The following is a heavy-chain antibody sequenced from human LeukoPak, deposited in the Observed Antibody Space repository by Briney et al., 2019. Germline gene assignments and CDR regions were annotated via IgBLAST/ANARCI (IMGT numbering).Heavy chain of an antibody. CDR3: ARPSFPGSGSYYSFEY. Sequence: GESLQISCQGSGSPFINYWIGWVRQMPGKGLEFMGIIYPGDSDTRYSPSFQGQVTISADTSISTAYLQWSSLKASDTAMYYCARPSFPGSGSYYSFEYWGQGTLVTVSS. D-gene: IGHD3-10*01. V-gene: IGHV5-51*01. J-gene: IGHJ4*02. CDR2: IYPGDSDT. CDR1: GSPFINYW.